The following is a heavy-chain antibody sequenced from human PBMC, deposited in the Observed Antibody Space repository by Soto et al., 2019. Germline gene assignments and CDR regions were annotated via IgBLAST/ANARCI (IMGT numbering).Heavy chain of an antibody. CDR3: TTDPNYYDSSGYYYFDY. D-gene: IGHD3-22*01. CDR1: GFTFSNAW. CDR2: IKSKTDGGTT. V-gene: IGHV3-15*01. J-gene: IGHJ4*02. Sequence: LRLSCAASGFTFSNAWMSWVRQAPGKGLEWVGRIKSKTDGGTTDYAAPVKGRFTISRDDSKNTLYLQMNSLKTEDTAVYYCTTDPNYYDSSGYYYFDYWGQGTLVTASS.